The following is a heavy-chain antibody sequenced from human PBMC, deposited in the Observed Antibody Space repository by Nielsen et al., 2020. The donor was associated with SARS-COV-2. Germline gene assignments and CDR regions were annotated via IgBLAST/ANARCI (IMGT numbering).Heavy chain of an antibody. CDR2: ISYAGSNK. V-gene: IGHV3-30-3*01. CDR3: ARFARLLPDY. Sequence: GESLKISCAASGFTFSSYAMHWVRQAPGKGLEWVALISYAGSNKKYADSVKGRFTISRDNSKNTLYLQMNSLRAEDTAMYYCARFARLLPDYWGQGILVTVSS. CDR1: GFTFSSYA. J-gene: IGHJ4*02. D-gene: IGHD2-15*01.